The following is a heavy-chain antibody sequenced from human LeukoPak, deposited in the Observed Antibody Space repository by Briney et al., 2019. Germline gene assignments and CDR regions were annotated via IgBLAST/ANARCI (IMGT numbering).Heavy chain of an antibody. CDR2: IYHSGST. J-gene: IGHJ4*02. CDR3: AAVTAILRFDY. D-gene: IGHD2-21*02. CDR1: GYSISSGYY. V-gene: IGHV4-38-2*02. Sequence: SETLSLTCTVSGYSISSGYYWGWIRQPPGKGLEWIGSIYHSGSTYYNPSLKSRATISVDTSKNQFSLKLSSVTAADTAVYYCAAVTAILRFDYWGQGTLVTVSS.